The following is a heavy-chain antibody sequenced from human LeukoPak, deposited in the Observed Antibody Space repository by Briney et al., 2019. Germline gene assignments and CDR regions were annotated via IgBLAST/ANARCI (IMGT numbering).Heavy chain of an antibody. CDR2: IGTAGDK. J-gene: IGHJ4*02. CDR1: GFTFSRYD. Sequence: GGSLRLSCAASGFTFSRYDMHWVRQAPGKGLEWVSGIGTAGDKFYPGSEEDRFTISRDNAKNSFYLQMSYLRSGDTAVYYCARGWGGYARSWGALDYWGQGALATVSS. D-gene: IGHD3-16*01. CDR3: ARGWGGYARSWGALDY. V-gene: IGHV3-13*01.